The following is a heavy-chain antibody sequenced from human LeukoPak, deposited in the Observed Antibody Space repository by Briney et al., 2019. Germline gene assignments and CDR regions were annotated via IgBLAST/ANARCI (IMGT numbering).Heavy chain of an antibody. CDR1: GFTFSSYA. Sequence: GGSLRLSCAASGFTFSSYAMSWVRQAPGKGLEWVSAISGSGGSTYYADSVKGRFTISRDNSKNSLYLQMNSLRAEDTAVYYCAADTSYGSSYFDYWGQGTLVTVSS. V-gene: IGHV3-23*01. D-gene: IGHD5-18*01. CDR3: AADTSYGSSYFDY. CDR2: ISGSGGST. J-gene: IGHJ4*02.